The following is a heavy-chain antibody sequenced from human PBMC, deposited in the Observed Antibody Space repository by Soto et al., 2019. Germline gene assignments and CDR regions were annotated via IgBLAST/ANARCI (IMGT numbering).Heavy chain of an antibody. CDR1: GGTFSSYS. Sequence: QVQLVQSGAEVKKPGSSVKVSCKASGGTFSSYSINWVRQAPGQGLEWMGVIIPIFGTANYAQKFQGRVTITADESTSTAYMELSSLRSEDTDVYYCARDGGRHSGGIDYWGQGTLVTVSS. D-gene: IGHD1-26*01. V-gene: IGHV1-69*01. J-gene: IGHJ4*02. CDR3: ARDGGRHSGGIDY. CDR2: IIPIFGTA.